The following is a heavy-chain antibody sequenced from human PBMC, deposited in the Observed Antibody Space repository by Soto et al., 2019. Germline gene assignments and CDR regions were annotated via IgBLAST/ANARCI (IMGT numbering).Heavy chain of an antibody. J-gene: IGHJ6*02. V-gene: IGHV4-30-4*01. CDR1: GGSISSYY. CDR2: IYYSGST. CDR3: ARDPSSSVGATTYYYYGMDV. D-gene: IGHD1-26*01. Sequence: SETLSLTCTVSGGSISSYYWSWICQPPGKGLEWIGYIYYSGSTYYNPSLKSRVTISVDTSKNQFSLKLSSVTAADTAVYYCARDPSSSVGATTYYYYGMDVWCQGTTVT.